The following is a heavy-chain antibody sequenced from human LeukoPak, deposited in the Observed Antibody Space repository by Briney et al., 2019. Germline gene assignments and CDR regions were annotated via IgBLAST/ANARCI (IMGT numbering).Heavy chain of an antibody. Sequence: PRGSLRLSCAPSVFTFRDYYMSWVPEAPGRAVWWVAYITSSGRDIYYADSVEGRFTIYRDNAKNSLYLQMNGLTADDTAIYYCASDIVATAGDYWGQGTLVTVSS. CDR1: VFTFRDYY. V-gene: IGHV3-11*01. D-gene: IGHD5-12*01. CDR2: ITSSGRDI. J-gene: IGHJ4*02. CDR3: ASDIVATAGDY.